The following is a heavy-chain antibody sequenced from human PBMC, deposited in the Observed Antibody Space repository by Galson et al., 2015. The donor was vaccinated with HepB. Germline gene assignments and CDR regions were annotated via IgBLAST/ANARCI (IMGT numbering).Heavy chain of an antibody. V-gene: IGHV1-2*02. J-gene: IGHJ6*03. CDR1: GYTFTGYY. D-gene: IGHD6-6*01. Sequence: SVKVSCKASGYTFTGYYMHWVRQAPGQGLEWMGWINPNSGGTNYAQKFQGRVTMTRDTSISTAYMELSRLRSDDTAVYYCARDPVVAARPYYYYYMDVWGKGTTVTVSS. CDR3: ARDPVVAARPYYYYYMDV. CDR2: INPNSGGT.